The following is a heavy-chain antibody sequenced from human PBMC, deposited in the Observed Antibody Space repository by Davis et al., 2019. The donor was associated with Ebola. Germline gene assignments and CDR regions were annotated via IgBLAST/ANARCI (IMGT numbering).Heavy chain of an antibody. D-gene: IGHD3-3*01. CDR3: ARDQGYYYYGMDV. CDR2: ISYDGSKR. CDR1: GFTYGNHA. J-gene: IGHJ6*02. V-gene: IGHV3-30*09. Sequence: PSGSLSLSCAASGFTYGNHAMHWVRQAPGKGLEWVAVISYDGSKRYYADSVKGRFAISRDTSKKMLYLQMNSLRPEDTAVYSCARDQGYYYYGMDVWGHGTTVVVS.